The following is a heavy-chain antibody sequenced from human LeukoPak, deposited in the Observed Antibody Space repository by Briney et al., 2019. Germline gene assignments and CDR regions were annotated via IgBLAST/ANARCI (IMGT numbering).Heavy chain of an antibody. CDR1: GGTFSSYA. V-gene: IGHV1-69*04. CDR2: IIPILGIA. Sequence: GASVKVSCKASGGTFSSYAISWVRQAPGQGLEWMGRIIPILGIANYAQKFQGRVTITADKSTSTAYMELSSLRSEDTAVYYCASTGYCGGDCYTYYCYGMDVWGQGTTVTVSS. CDR3: ASTGYCGGDCYTYYCYGMDV. J-gene: IGHJ6*02. D-gene: IGHD2-21*02.